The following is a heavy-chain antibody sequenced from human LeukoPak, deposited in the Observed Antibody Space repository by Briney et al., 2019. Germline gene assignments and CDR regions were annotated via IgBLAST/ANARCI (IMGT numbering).Heavy chain of an antibody. V-gene: IGHV4-59*01. CDR3: ARGITIFGVVSEYYFDY. J-gene: IGHJ4*02. CDR1: GGSISSYY. CDR2: IYYSGST. D-gene: IGHD3-3*01. Sequence: SETLSLTCTVSGGSISSYYWSWIRQPPGKGLEWIGYIYYSGSTNYNPSLKSRVTISVDTSKSQFSLKLSSVTAADTAVYYCARGITIFGVVSEYYFDYWGQGTLVTVSS.